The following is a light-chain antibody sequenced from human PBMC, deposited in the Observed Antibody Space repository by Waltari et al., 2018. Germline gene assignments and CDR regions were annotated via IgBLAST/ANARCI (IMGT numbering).Light chain of an antibody. CDR2: GAS. CDR3: QQYNSWRT. J-gene: IGKJ2*01. CDR1: QSISRN. V-gene: IGKV3-15*01. Sequence: EILMTQSPATLSVSPGEPATLSCRASQSISRNLAWYQQKPGQAPRLLIFGASTRAPGVPDKFSGTGSGTDFILTISSLQSEDFAVYYCQQYNSWRTFGQGTKLEIK.